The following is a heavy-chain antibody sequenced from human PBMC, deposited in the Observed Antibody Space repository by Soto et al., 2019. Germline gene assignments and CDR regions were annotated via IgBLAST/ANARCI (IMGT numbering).Heavy chain of an antibody. Sequence: QVQLQESGPGLVKPSETLSLTCTVSGGSISSYYWSWIRQPPGKGLEWIGYIYYSGSTNYNPSLKSRVTISVDTSKNQFSLKLSSVTAADTAVYYCARDPGYCSGGSCQEVDAFDIWGQGTMVTVSS. CDR2: IYYSGST. V-gene: IGHV4-59*01. CDR3: ARDPGYCSGGSCQEVDAFDI. CDR1: GGSISSYY. D-gene: IGHD2-15*01. J-gene: IGHJ3*02.